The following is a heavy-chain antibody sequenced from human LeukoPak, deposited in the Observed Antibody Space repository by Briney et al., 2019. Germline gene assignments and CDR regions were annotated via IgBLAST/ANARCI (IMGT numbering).Heavy chain of an antibody. V-gene: IGHV1-69*04. CDR2: IIPIPGIA. D-gene: IGHD2-2*01. CDR3: ARDRDIVVVPAAIRGGYYYGMDV. Sequence: ASVKLSCKASGGTFSSYAISWVRQAPGQGLEWMGRIIPIPGIANYAQKFQGRVTITADKSTSTAYMELSSLRSEDTAVYYCARDRDIVVVPAAIRGGYYYGMDVWGQGTTVTVSS. CDR1: GGTFSSYA. J-gene: IGHJ6*02.